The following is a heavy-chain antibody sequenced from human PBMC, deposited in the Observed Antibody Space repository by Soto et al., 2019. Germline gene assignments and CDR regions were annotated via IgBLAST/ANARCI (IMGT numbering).Heavy chain of an antibody. CDR1: GFTFSSYA. CDR3: ATGTAMPDYYYYYYGMDV. J-gene: IGHJ6*02. CDR2: ISGSGGST. D-gene: IGHD5-18*01. V-gene: IGHV3-23*01. Sequence: GGSLRLSCAASGFTFSSYAMSWVRQAPGKGLEWVSAISGSGGSTYYADSVKGRFTISRDNSKNTLYLQMNSLRAEDTAVYYCATGTAMPDYYYYYYGMDVWGQGTTVTVSS.